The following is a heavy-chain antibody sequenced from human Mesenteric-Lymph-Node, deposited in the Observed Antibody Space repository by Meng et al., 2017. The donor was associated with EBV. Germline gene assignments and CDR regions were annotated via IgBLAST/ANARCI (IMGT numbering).Heavy chain of an antibody. CDR1: GFSLNTGGVG. Sequence: QIPLKESGPTLVKPPQTLTLTCSFSGFSLNTGGVGVGWIRQPPGKALEWLALIYWDDDKRYNPSLKTRLTITKDTSKNQVVLTMTNMDPVDTATYYCAHKDDVRDGAPFDSWGQGTLVTVSS. CDR2: IYWDDDK. CDR3: AHKDDVRDGAPFDS. J-gene: IGHJ4*02. D-gene: IGHD3-10*02. V-gene: IGHV2-5*02.